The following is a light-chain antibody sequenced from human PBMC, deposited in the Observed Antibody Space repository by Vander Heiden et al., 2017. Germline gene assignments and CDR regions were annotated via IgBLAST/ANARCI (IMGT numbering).Light chain of an antibody. Sequence: DIVMTQSPDSLAVSLGERATINCKSSQSVLYSSNNKNYLAWYQQKPGQPPKLLIYWASTRESGTDFTLTISSLQAEDVAVYYCQQYDSTRLFTFGHGTKVDIK. J-gene: IGKJ3*01. CDR3: QQYDSTRLFT. CDR2: WAS. CDR1: QSVLYSSNNKNY. V-gene: IGKV4-1*01.